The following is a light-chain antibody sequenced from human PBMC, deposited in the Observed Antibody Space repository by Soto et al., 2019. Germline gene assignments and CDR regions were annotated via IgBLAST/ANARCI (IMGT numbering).Light chain of an antibody. V-gene: IGKV1-27*01. Sequence: DIQMTRSPSSVLASVGDRVTITGRASPGISSWLAWFQQRKGKVPKILIYAASTLQSGVPSRFRGSRSGTDCTLTISSLQPEDVSTYYCQNYDSAPRTFGQGTKVDIK. CDR3: QNYDSAPRT. J-gene: IGKJ1*01. CDR1: PGISSW. CDR2: AAS.